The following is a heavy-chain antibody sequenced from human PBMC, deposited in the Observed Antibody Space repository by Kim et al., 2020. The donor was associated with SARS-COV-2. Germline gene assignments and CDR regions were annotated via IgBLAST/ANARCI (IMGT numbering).Heavy chain of an antibody. D-gene: IGHD1-26*01. Sequence: YNPSQKNRVTISVDTSKNPLYLKLSSVTAADTAVYYCAGRIVGATARFDYWGQGTLVTVSS. J-gene: IGHJ4*02. CDR3: AGRIVGATARFDY. V-gene: IGHV4-39*01.